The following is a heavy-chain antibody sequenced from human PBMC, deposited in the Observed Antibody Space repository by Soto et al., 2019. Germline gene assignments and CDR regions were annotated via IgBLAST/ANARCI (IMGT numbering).Heavy chain of an antibody. CDR2: INPKSGGT. CDR1: GYSFTGYS. CDR3: ARGPNSGSYSGDYFDY. D-gene: IGHD1-26*01. V-gene: IGHV1-2*02. Sequence: ASVKVSCKTSGYSFTGYSVHWVRQAPGHGPEWMGWINPKSGGTKYAQKFQGRVTMTRDTSTSTVYMELSSLRSEDTAVYYCARGPNSGSYSGDYFDYWGQGTLVTVSS. J-gene: IGHJ4*02.